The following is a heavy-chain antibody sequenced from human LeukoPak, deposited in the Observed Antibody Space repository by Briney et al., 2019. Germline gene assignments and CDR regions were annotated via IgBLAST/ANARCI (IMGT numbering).Heavy chain of an antibody. D-gene: IGHD6-19*01. CDR3: ARDSSDLTSSDY. J-gene: IGHJ4*02. V-gene: IGHV3-21*01. CDR1: GFTFSSYS. CDR2: ISSSSSYI. Sequence: GGSLRLSCAASGFTFSSYSMNWVRQAPGKGLEWVSSISSSSSYIYYADSVKGRFTISRDNAKDSLYLQMNSLRAEDTAVYYCARDSSDLTSSDYWGQGTLVTVSS.